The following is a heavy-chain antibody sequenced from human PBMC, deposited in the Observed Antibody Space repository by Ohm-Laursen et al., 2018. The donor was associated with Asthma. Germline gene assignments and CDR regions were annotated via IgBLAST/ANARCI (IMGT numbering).Heavy chain of an antibody. CDR2: ITFDGSWT. CDR3: ARRDFSGGDPDAAFDI. CDR1: GFTFSSFA. Sequence: SLRLSYSASGFTFSSFAMHWVRQAPGKGLEWVTIITFDGSWTSYAESVKGRFTISRDNSKSTLYLQMNSLRAEDTAVYFCARRDFSGGDPDAAFDIWGQGTMVTVSS. J-gene: IGHJ3*02. D-gene: IGHD2-21*02. V-gene: IGHV3-30-3*01.